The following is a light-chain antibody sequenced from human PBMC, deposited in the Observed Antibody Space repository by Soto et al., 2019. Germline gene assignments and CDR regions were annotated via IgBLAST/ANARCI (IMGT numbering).Light chain of an antibody. CDR3: QVWDSSSDHYV. CDR1: NIGSKS. Sequence: SYYLTQPPSVSVAPRQTARVTCAGNNIGSKSVHWYQQKSGQAPVLVLYDGRDRPSGIPERFSGSNSGNTATLTISRVEAGDEADYYCQVWDSSSDHYVFGTGTKVTVL. V-gene: IGLV3-21*02. CDR2: DGR. J-gene: IGLJ1*01.